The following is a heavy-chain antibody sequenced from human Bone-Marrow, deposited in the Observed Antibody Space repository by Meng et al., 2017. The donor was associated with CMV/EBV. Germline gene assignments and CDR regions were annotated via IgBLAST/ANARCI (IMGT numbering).Heavy chain of an antibody. Sequence: ASVKVSCKASGYTFTGYYMHWVRQAPGQGLEWMGWINPNSGGTNYSQKFQGRVTMTRDTSISTAYMELSRLRSDDTAVYYCARVKTYYYDSSGYGCLFFWGQGPRVTGSS. J-gene: IGHJ4*02. D-gene: IGHD3-22*01. CDR3: ARVKTYYYDSSGYGCLFF. CDR2: INPNSGGT. CDR1: GYTFTGYY. V-gene: IGHV1-2*02.